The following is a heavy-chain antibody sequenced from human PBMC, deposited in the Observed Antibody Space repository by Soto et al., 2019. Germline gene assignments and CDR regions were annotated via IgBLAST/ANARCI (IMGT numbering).Heavy chain of an antibody. V-gene: IGHV3-64*01. CDR1: GFTFSSYA. Sequence: EVQLVESGGGLVQPGGSLRLSCAASGFTFSSYAMHWVRQAPGKGLEYVSAISSNGGSTYYANSVKVRFTISRDNSKNTLHLQMGSMSAEDLAVYRCASDGDGSSTSCYSCDYWGQGTLVTVSS. D-gene: IGHD2-2*01. CDR3: ASDGDGSSTSCYSCDY. J-gene: IGHJ4*02. CDR2: ISSNGGST.